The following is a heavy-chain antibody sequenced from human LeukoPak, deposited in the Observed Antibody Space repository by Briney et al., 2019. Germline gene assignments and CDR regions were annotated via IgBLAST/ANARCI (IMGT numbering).Heavy chain of an antibody. D-gene: IGHD3-22*01. CDR1: GFTFSGYA. Sequence: GTSLRLSCAASGFTFSGYAMHWVRQAPGKGLGWVAVMSYDGSNKYYVDSVKGRFTVSRDNSKNTLYLQMNSLRAEDTAVYYCAKDIYYDSSGYRGYFDYWGQGTLVTVSS. V-gene: IGHV3-30*18. CDR3: AKDIYYDSSGYRGYFDY. J-gene: IGHJ4*02. CDR2: MSYDGSNK.